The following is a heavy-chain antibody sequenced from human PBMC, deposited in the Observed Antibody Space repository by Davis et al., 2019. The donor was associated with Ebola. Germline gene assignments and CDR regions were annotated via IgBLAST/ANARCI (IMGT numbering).Heavy chain of an antibody. CDR2: IANSGAYT. J-gene: IGHJ4*02. Sequence: GESLKISCSASGFIFSDYAMHWVRQAPGKGLEYVSTIANSGAYTHYADSLKGRFTISRDNAKNTLFLQMNSLRADDTAVYYCARDVGGRAGYWGQGTLVTVSS. CDR3: ARDVGGRAGY. CDR1: GFIFSDYA. V-gene: IGHV3-64*04.